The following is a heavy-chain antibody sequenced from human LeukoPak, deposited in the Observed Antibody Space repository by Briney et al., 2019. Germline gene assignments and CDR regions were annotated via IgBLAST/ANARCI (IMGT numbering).Heavy chain of an antibody. D-gene: IGHD4-17*01. V-gene: IGHV3-21*01. J-gene: IGHJ4*02. CDR2: ISSSSYI. CDR3: ARMPGDYGYYFDY. Sequence: GGSLRLSCAASGFTFSSYSMNWVRQAPGKGLEWVSSISSSSYIYYADSVKGRFTISRDNAKNSLYLQMNSLRAEDTAVYYCARMPGDYGYYFDYWGQGTLVTVSS. CDR1: GFTFSSYS.